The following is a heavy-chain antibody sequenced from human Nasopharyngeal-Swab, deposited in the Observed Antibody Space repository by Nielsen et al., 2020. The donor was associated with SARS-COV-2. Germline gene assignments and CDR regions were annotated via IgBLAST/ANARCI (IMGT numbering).Heavy chain of an antibody. D-gene: IGHD6-13*01. CDR3: ARVSRYSSSWQYYYGMDV. J-gene: IGHJ6*02. Sequence: LRLSCAVSGGSISSGGYSWSWIRQPPGKGLDWIGYIYHSGSTYYNPSLKSRVTISVDRSKNQFSLKLSSVTAADTAVYYCARVSRYSSSWQYYYGMDVWGQGTTVTVSS. V-gene: IGHV4-30-2*01. CDR1: GGSISSGGYS. CDR2: IYHSGST.